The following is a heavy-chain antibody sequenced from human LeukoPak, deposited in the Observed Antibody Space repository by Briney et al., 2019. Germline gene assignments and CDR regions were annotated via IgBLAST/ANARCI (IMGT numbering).Heavy chain of an antibody. D-gene: IGHD4-11*01. J-gene: IGHJ4*02. CDR2: INHSGST. V-gene: IGHV4-34*01. Sequence: PSETLSLTCAVYGGSFSGYYWSWIRQPPGKGLEWIGEINHSGSTNYNPSLKSRVTISVDTSKNQFSLKLSSVTAADTAVYYCARDLTRYDYSNSGPVDYWGQGTLVTVSS. CDR1: GGSFSGYY. CDR3: ARDLTRYDYSNSGPVDY.